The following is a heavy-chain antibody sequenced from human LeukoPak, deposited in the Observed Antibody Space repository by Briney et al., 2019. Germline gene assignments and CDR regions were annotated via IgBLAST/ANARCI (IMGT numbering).Heavy chain of an antibody. V-gene: IGHV3-7*03. Sequence: GVSLRLSCAASGFTFSSYWMSWVRQAPGKGLEWVANIKQDGSEKYYVDSVKGRFTISRDNAKNTLYLQMNSLRAEDTAVYYCYTWSIAAAGYWGQGTLVTVSS. CDR3: YTWSIAAAGY. CDR1: GFTFSSYW. J-gene: IGHJ4*02. D-gene: IGHD6-13*01. CDR2: IKQDGSEK.